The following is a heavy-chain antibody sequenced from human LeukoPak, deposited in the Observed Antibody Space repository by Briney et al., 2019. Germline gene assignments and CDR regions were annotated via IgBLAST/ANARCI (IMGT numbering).Heavy chain of an antibody. Sequence: PGGSLRLSCAASGFTFSSYAMSWVRQAPGKGLEWVSAISGSGGSTYYADSVKGRFTISRDNSKNTLYLQMNSLRAEDTAVYYCAKDPYYDILTGYETPRGFDPWGQGTLVTVSS. CDR1: GFTFSSYA. V-gene: IGHV3-23*01. D-gene: IGHD3-9*01. CDR2: ISGSGGST. CDR3: AKDPYYDILTGYETPRGFDP. J-gene: IGHJ5*02.